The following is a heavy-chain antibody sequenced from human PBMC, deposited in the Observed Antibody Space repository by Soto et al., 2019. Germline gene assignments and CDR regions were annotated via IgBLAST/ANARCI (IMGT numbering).Heavy chain of an antibody. J-gene: IGHJ4*02. CDR3: ARRGYCSGGSCPLGFDY. CDR1: TFTTYY. CDR2: INPRDGGT. V-gene: IGHV1-46*03. D-gene: IGHD2-15*01. Sequence: TFTTYYVHWVRQAPGQGLEWMGVINPRDGGTSYAQKFQGRVTMTRDTSTSTVYMELSSLRSEDTAMYYCARRGYCSGGSCPLGFDYWGQGTLVTVSS.